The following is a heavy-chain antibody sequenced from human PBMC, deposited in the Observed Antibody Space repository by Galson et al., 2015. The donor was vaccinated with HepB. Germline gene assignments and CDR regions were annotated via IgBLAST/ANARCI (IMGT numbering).Heavy chain of an antibody. V-gene: IGHV3-21*01. D-gene: IGHD2-15*01. CDR2: ISSSSSYI. Sequence: SLRLSCAASGFTFSSYSMNWVRQAPGKGLEWVSSISSSSSYIYYADSVKGRFTISRDNAKNSLYLQMNSLRAEDTAVYYCARACSGGSCYAGAFDIWGQGTMVTVSS. CDR1: GFTFSSYS. CDR3: ARACSGGSCYAGAFDI. J-gene: IGHJ3*02.